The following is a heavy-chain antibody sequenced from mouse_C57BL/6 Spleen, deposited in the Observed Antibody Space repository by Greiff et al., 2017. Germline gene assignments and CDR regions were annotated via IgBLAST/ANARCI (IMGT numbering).Heavy chain of an antibody. Sequence: QVQLQQPGAELVKPGASVKMSCKASGYTFTSYWITWVKQRPGKGLEWIGEIDPGSGSTNYNEKFKSKATLTVDTASSTAYMQISSLTSEDSAVYYCANVEGYYDAMDYWGQGTSVTVSS. CDR2: IDPGSGST. CDR3: ANVEGYYDAMDY. V-gene: IGHV1-55*01. CDR1: GYTFTSYW. J-gene: IGHJ4*01. D-gene: IGHD2-2*01.